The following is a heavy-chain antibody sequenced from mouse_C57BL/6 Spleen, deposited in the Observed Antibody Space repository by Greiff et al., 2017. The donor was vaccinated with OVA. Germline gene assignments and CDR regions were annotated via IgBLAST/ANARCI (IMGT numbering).Heavy chain of an antibody. J-gene: IGHJ2*01. Sequence: QVQLQQSGAELVKPGASVKMSCKASGYTFTSYWITWVKQRPGQGLEWIGDIYPGSGSTSYNEKFKSKATLTVDKSSSTAYMQLSSLTSEDSAVYYCARGDSSSSPFDYWGQGTTLTVSS. V-gene: IGHV1-55*01. CDR2: IYPGSGST. CDR3: ARGDSSSSPFDY. D-gene: IGHD1-1*01. CDR1: GYTFTSYW.